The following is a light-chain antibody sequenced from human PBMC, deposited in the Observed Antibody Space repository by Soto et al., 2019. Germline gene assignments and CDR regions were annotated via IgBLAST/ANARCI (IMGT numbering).Light chain of an antibody. Sequence: IVMTQSPATLSVSPGERATLSCRASQSVSSNLAWYQQKPGQAPRLLIYRASTRATGIPARFSGSGSGTEFTLTISSLQSEDFAVYYCQQYNNWPPMYTFGQGTKLEIK. CDR3: QQYNNWPPMYT. CDR1: QSVSSN. V-gene: IGKV3-15*01. CDR2: RAS. J-gene: IGKJ2*01.